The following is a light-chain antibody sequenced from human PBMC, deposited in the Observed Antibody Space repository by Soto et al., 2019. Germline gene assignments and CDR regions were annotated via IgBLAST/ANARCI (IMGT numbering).Light chain of an antibody. Sequence: DIVMTQSPDSLAVSLGERATINCKSSQSVLYSSNNKNYLAWYQQKPGQPPKLLIYWASTRESGVPDRFSGSGSGTDFTLTISSLQAEDVAVYYCQQYYSTPVELTFGGGTKVEIK. CDR2: WAS. V-gene: IGKV4-1*01. CDR3: QQYYSTPVELT. CDR1: QSVLYSSNNKNY. J-gene: IGKJ4*01.